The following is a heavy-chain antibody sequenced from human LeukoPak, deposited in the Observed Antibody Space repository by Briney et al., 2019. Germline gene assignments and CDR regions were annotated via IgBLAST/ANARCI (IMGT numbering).Heavy chain of an antibody. Sequence: SETLSLTCAVYGGSFSGYYWSWIRQPPGKGLEWIGEINHSGSTNYNPSLKSRVTISVDTSENQFSLKLSSVTAADTAVYYCARGHHYHDSSGSLDYWGQGTLVTVSS. J-gene: IGHJ4*02. CDR2: INHSGST. D-gene: IGHD3-22*01. CDR1: GGSFSGYY. V-gene: IGHV4-34*01. CDR3: ARGHHYHDSSGSLDY.